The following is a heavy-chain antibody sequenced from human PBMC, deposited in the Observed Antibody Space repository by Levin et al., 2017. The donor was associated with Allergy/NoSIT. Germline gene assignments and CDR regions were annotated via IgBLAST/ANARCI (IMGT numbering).Heavy chain of an antibody. D-gene: IGHD1-26*01. Sequence: GGSLRLSCAASGFTLSDHYMDWVRQAPGKGLEWVGRTRNKANSYTTEYAASVKGRFTISRDDSQNSLYLQMNSLKIEDTAVYYCARVFSGNYFFDSWGQGTLVTVSS. CDR3: ARVFSGNYFFDS. CDR1: GFTLSDHY. CDR2: TRNKANSYTT. V-gene: IGHV3-72*01. J-gene: IGHJ4*02.